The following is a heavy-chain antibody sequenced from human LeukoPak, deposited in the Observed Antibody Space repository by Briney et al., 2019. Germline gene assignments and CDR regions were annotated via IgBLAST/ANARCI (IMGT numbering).Heavy chain of an antibody. CDR2: INPKNGGT. Sequence: GASVKVSCKASGYTFSGNYMHWVRQAPGPGLEWMGWINPKNGGTNYAQKFQGRVTMTRDTSISTAYMELSGLTSDDTAVYYCARAKNSYTSSSLDSWGQGTLVTVSS. CDR1: GYTFSGNY. J-gene: IGHJ4*02. CDR3: ARAKNSYTSSSLDS. D-gene: IGHD6-13*01. V-gene: IGHV1-2*02.